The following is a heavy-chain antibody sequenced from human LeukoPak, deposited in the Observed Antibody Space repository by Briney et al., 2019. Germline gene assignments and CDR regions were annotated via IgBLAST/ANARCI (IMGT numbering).Heavy chain of an antibody. CDR2: INPSGGST. D-gene: IGHD6-6*01. V-gene: IGHV1-46*01. CDR3: ASTIKGIAARRESPPPYYYYMDV. Sequence: GASVKVSCKASGYTFTSYYMHWVRQAPGQGLEWMGIINPSGGSTSYAQKFQGRVTMTRDTSTSTVYMELSSLRSEDTAVYYCASTIKGIAARRESPPPYYYYMDVWGKGTTVTVSS. J-gene: IGHJ6*03. CDR1: GYTFTSYY.